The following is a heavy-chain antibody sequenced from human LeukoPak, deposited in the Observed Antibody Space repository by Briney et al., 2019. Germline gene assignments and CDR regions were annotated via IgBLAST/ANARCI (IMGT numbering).Heavy chain of an antibody. CDR3: ARLLSSSTPDDAFDI. V-gene: IGHV4-59*01. D-gene: IGHD6-13*01. Sequence: SETLSLTCTVSGGSISSYYWSWIRQPPGKGLEWIGYIYYSGSTNYNPSFKSRVTISVDTSKNQFSLKLSSVTAADTAVYYCARLLSSSTPDDAFDIWGQGTMATVSS. CDR2: IYYSGST. J-gene: IGHJ3*02. CDR1: GGSISSYY.